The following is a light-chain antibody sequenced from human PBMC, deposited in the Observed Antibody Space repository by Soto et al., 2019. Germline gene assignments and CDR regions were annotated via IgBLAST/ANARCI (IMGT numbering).Light chain of an antibody. CDR3: NSYTSASTVL. CDR2: EVN. Sequence: QSALTQPPSASGSPGQSVTISCTGTSSDVGGYNYVSWYQHHPGKAPKLMIFEVNNRPSGVSNRFSGSKSGNTASLTISGLQVEDEADYYCNSYTSASTVLFGGGTKVTVL. V-gene: IGLV2-14*01. J-gene: IGLJ2*01. CDR1: SSDVGGYNY.